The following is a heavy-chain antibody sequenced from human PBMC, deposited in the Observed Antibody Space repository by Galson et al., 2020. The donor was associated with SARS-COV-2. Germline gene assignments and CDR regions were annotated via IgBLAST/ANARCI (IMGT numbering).Heavy chain of an antibody. CDR2: ISSSGSTI. J-gene: IGHJ6*02. CDR3: ARVGSYYDILTGYYISGIDV. D-gene: IGHD3-9*01. Sequence: GESLKISCAASGFTFSDHYMSWIRQAPGKGLEWVSYISSSGSTIYYADSVKGRFTISRDNAKNSLYLQMNSLRAEDTAVYYCARVGSYYDILTGYYISGIDVWGQGTTVTGSS. V-gene: IGHV3-11*01. CDR1: GFTFSDHY.